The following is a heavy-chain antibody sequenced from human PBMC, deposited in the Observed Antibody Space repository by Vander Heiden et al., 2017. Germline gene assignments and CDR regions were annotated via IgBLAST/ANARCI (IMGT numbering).Heavy chain of an antibody. CDR1: GGSFSGYY. J-gene: IGHJ3*02. V-gene: IGHV4-34*01. CDR2: INHSGST. D-gene: IGHD1-26*01. CDR3: AGTWEKDAFDI. Sequence: QVQLQQWGAGLLKPSETLSLTCAVYGGSFSGYYWSWIRQPPGKGLEWIGEINHSGSTNDNPSLKSRVTISVDTAKNQFSLKLGSVTAADTAVYYAAGTWEKDAFDIWGQGTMVTVSS.